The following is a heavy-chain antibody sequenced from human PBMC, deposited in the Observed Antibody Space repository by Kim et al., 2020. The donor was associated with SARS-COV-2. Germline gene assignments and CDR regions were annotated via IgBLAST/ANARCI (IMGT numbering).Heavy chain of an antibody. CDR2: IYSSGST. CDR1: GGSISKYY. J-gene: IGHJ4*02. V-gene: IGHV4-59*13. Sequence: SETLSLTCTVSGGSISKYYWSRIRQSPGKGLEWIGYIYSSGSTKYNPSLKSRVTILVDTSKNQFSLKLSSVTAADTAMYYCARDPPGNGGAFFDYWGQGT. CDR3: ARDPPGNGGAFFDY. D-gene: IGHD2-8*01.